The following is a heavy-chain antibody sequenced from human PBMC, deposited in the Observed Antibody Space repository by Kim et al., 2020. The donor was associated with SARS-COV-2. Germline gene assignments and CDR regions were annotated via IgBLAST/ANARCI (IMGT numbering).Heavy chain of an antibody. V-gene: IGHV3-15*01. Sequence: GGSLRLSCAASGFTFTEAWMSWVRQAPGGGLEWVGRIKSKTDGETTDYAAPVKGRFTISRDDSKNMLFLQMNSLKSEDTAVYYCTTLDAVTPGDDWGQGVLVTVSS. CDR3: TTLDAVTPGDD. CDR2: IKSKTDGETT. J-gene: IGHJ4*02. CDR1: GFTFTEAW. D-gene: IGHD4-17*01.